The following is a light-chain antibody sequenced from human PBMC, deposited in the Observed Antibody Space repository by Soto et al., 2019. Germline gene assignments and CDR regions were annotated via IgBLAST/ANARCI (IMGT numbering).Light chain of an antibody. Sequence: SYELTQPPSVSVAPGKTARITCGGNNIGSKSVHWYQQKPGQAPVLVIYYDSDRPSGIPERFSGSNSGNTATLTISRVEAGDEADYYCQVWDSSSDHCVFGGGTKVTVL. CDR3: QVWDSSSDHCV. V-gene: IGLV3-21*04. CDR1: NIGSKS. J-gene: IGLJ2*01. CDR2: YDS.